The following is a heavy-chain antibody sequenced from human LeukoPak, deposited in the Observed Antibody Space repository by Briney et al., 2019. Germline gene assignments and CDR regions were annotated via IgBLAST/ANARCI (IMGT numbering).Heavy chain of an antibody. V-gene: IGHV1-24*01. J-gene: IGHJ6*03. Sequence: GASVKVSCNVSGYTLTELSMHWVRQAPRQGPGWMGDFDPEDGEISYAQKYQGRVTMTEDTSTDTAYMELSRLRSENTAVYYCATYRIAAAGTRYYMDVWGKGTTVSVSS. D-gene: IGHD6-13*01. CDR2: FDPEDGEI. CDR3: ATYRIAAAGTRYYMDV. CDR1: GYTLTELS.